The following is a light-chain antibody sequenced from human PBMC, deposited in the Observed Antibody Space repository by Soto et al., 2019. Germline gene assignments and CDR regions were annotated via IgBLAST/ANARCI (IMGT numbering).Light chain of an antibody. CDR3: QQYNSYSPYT. Sequence: DIVMTQSPLSLPVTPGEPASISCRSSQSLLHSNGYNYLDWYLQKPGQSPQLLIYLGSNRSSGVPDRFSGSGSGTEFTLTISSLQPDDFATYYCQQYNSYSPYTFGQGTKVDIK. V-gene: IGKV2-28*01. CDR2: LGS. J-gene: IGKJ2*01. CDR1: QSLLHSNGYNY.